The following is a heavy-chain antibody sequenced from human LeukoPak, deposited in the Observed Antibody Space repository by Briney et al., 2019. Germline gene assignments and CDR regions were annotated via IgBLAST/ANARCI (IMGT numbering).Heavy chain of an antibody. Sequence: GGSLRLSCAASGFTFSSYSMNWVRQAPGKGLEWVSSISSSSYIYYADSVKGRFTISRDNAKNSLYLQMNSLRAEDTAVYYCARRAGAYSHPYDYWGQGTLVTVSS. CDR1: GFTFSSYS. CDR2: ISSSSYI. D-gene: IGHD4/OR15-4a*01. CDR3: ARRAGAYSHPYDY. V-gene: IGHV3-21*01. J-gene: IGHJ4*02.